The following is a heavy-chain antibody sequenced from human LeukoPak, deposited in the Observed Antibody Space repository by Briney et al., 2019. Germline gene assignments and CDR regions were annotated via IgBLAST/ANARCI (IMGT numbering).Heavy chain of an antibody. J-gene: IGHJ4*02. Sequence: GGSLRLSCAVSGFTVSRYEMGWVRQAGGEGVEWVSYISSSGRTIYYADSVKGRITIARDNAKNSLYRQMNRVRGDDTAVYYCARRAIAEGFDYWGQGTLVTVSS. CDR1: GFTVSRYE. V-gene: IGHV3-48*03. CDR2: ISSSGRTI. CDR3: ARRAIAEGFDY. D-gene: IGHD6-13*01.